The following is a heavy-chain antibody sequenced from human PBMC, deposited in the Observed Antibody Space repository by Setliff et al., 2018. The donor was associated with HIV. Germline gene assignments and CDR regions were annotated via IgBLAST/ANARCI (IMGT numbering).Heavy chain of an antibody. D-gene: IGHD6-13*01. CDR3: AKNLYRSGWSPLDY. CDR2: IKQDGSEK. J-gene: IGHJ4*02. V-gene: IGHV3-7*01. Sequence: LRLSCAASGFTFSTYWMSWVRQAPGKGLEWVANIKQDGSEKFYVDSVKGRFTISRDNSKNTLYLQMNSLRAEDTAVYYCAKNLYRSGWSPLDYWGQGTLVTVSS. CDR1: GFTFSTYW.